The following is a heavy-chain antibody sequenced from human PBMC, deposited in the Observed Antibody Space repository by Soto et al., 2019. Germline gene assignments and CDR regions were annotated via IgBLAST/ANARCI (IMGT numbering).Heavy chain of an antibody. CDR2: IYSSGSA. CDR3: ARDHSYCSGTTCHESYGMDV. J-gene: IGHJ6*02. V-gene: IGHV4-4*07. CDR1: GGSISSYY. D-gene: IGHD2-2*01. Sequence: PSETLSLTCIISGGSISSYYWSWIRQPAGKGLEWIGRIYSSGSANYSPSLKSRVTMSVDTSKNQFSLKLSSVTAADTALYYCARDHSYCSGTTCHESYGMDVWGQGTTVTAS.